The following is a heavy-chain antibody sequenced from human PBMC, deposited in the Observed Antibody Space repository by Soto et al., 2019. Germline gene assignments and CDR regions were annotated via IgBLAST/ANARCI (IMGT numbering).Heavy chain of an antibody. V-gene: IGHV4-34*01. CDR2: INHSGST. CDR3: ARGKWLRSSFDY. CDR1: GGSFSGYY. Sequence: QVQLQQWGAGLLKPSETLSLTCAVYGGSFSGYYWSWIRQPPGKGLEWIGEINHSGSTSYNPSLKSRVTISVDTSKNQFSLKLSSVTAADTAVYYCARGKWLRSSFDYWGQGTLVTVSS. D-gene: IGHD5-12*01. J-gene: IGHJ4*02.